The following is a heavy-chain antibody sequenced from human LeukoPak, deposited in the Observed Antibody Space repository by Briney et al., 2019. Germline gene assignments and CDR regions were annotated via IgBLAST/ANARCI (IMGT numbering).Heavy chain of an antibody. V-gene: IGHV3-23*01. CDR1: GFTFSSYA. CDR2: ISGSGGST. Sequence: GGSLRLSCAASGFTFSSYAMSWVRQAPGKGLEWVSAISGSGGSTYYAGSVKGRFTISRDNSKNTLYLQMNSLRAEDTAVYYCAIMHPYYDGSGYWVQWGQGTLVTVSS. CDR3: AIMHPYYDGSGYWVQ. J-gene: IGHJ4*02. D-gene: IGHD3-22*01.